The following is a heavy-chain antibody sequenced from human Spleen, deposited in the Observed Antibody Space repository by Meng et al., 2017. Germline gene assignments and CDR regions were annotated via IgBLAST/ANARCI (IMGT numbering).Heavy chain of an antibody. J-gene: IGHJ4*02. CDR1: GFTFSSQT. V-gene: IGHV3-21*06. CDR2: ISSSGNYI. CDR3: ARKYCSGGSCFFDY. Sequence: GESLKISCEASGFTFSSQTMNWVRQAPGKGLEWVSSISSSGNYIYYADSVKGRFTISRDNAKNSLYLQMNSLGGEDAAVYYCARKYCSGGSCFFDYWGPGTLVTVSS. D-gene: IGHD2-15*01.